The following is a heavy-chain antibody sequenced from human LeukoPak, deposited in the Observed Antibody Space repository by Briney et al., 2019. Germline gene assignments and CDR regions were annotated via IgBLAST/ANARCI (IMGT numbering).Heavy chain of an antibody. Sequence: ASVKVSCKASGYTFTGYYMHWVRQAPGQGLEWMGWINPNSGGTNYAQKFQGRVTMTRDTSISTAYMELSRLRSDDTAVYYCARDSSGWHNWFDPWGQGTLATVSS. D-gene: IGHD6-19*01. CDR1: GYTFTGYY. V-gene: IGHV1-2*02. CDR3: ARDSSGWHNWFDP. CDR2: INPNSGGT. J-gene: IGHJ5*02.